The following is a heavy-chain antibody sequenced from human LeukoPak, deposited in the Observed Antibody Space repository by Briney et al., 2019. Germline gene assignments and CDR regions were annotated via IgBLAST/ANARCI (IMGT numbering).Heavy chain of an antibody. V-gene: IGHV4-39*01. D-gene: IGHD3-10*01. CDR3: ARLGGMVRGRSWFDP. CDR2: IYYSGST. J-gene: IGHJ5*02. Sequence: SETLSLTCTVSGGSISNSSYYWGWIRQPPGKGLEWIGSIYYSGSTYYNPSLKSRVTISVETSKNQFSLKLSSVTAADTAVYYCARLGGMVRGRSWFDPWGQGTLVTVSS. CDR1: GGSISNSSYY.